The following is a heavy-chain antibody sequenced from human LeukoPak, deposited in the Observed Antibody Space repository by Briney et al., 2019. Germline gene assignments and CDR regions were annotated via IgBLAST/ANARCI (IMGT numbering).Heavy chain of an antibody. Sequence: GGSLRLSCAASGFTFSSYAITWVRQAPGKGLEWVANIKQDGSEKYYVDSVRGRFTISRDNAKNSLYLQMNSLRAEDTAVYYCARLFLYAVTGTGRIDWYFDLWGRGTLVTVSS. V-gene: IGHV3-7*01. CDR3: ARLFLYAVTGTGRIDWYFDL. J-gene: IGHJ2*01. CDR1: GFTFSSYA. CDR2: IKQDGSEK. D-gene: IGHD6-19*01.